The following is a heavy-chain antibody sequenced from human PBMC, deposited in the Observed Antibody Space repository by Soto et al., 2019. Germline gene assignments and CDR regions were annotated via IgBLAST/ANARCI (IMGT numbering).Heavy chain of an antibody. CDR2: IYWDDSK. CDR1: GFSLTTDRVG. V-gene: IGHV2-5*02. Sequence: QITLKESGPTLVKPTQTLTLTCTFSGFSLTTDRVGVGWIRQPPGEALEWLAVIYWDDSKTYRPSLESRLTITNDTSKNQVALTMTNMDSLDTATYYCAPAYGGRSLYWGQGTLVTVSS. J-gene: IGHJ4*02. D-gene: IGHD1-26*01. CDR3: APAYGGRSLY.